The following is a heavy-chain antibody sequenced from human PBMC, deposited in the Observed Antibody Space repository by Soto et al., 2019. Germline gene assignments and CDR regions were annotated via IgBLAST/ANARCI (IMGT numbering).Heavy chain of an antibody. CDR2: IAYDGSNA. Sequence: GGSLRLSCAASGFTFRNHAMHWVRQAPGKGLECLAVIAYDGSNAFYRDSVKGRFTISRDNSKNTLYLHMNSLRSEGTAVYYCARARLVVEGRFDYWGQGTLVTVSS. D-gene: IGHD3-22*01. V-gene: IGHV3-30-3*01. CDR3: ARARLVVEGRFDY. J-gene: IGHJ4*02. CDR1: GFTFRNHA.